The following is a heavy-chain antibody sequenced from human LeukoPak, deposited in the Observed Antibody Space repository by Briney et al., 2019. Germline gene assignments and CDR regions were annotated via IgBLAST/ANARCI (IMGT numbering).Heavy chain of an antibody. CDR1: GGSTSSYF. CDR3: AKGAGWYGV. D-gene: IGHD6-19*01. CDR2: IYYSGSS. J-gene: IGHJ4*02. Sequence: PSETLSLTCTVSGGSTSSYFWTWIRQPPGKGLEWIGYIYYSGSSNYSPSLKSRVTMSVDSSKNQFSLKLTSMTPADTAVYYCAKGAGWYGVWGQGALVTVSS. V-gene: IGHV4-59*01.